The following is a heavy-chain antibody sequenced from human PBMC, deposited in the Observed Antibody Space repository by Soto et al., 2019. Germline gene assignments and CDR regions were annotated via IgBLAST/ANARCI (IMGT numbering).Heavy chain of an antibody. CDR1: GFTFSSYA. CDR3: ANPPVAGFDY. CDR2: ISGSGGST. V-gene: IGHV3-23*01. J-gene: IGHJ4*02. Sequence: PGGSLRLSCAASGFTFSSYAMSWVRQAPGKGLEWVSAISGSGGSTYYADSVKGRFTISRDNSKNTLYLQMNSLRGEDRAVYYCANPPVAGFDYWGQGTLVTVSS.